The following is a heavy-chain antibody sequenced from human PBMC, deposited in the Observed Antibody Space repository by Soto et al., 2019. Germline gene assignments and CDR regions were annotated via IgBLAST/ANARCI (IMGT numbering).Heavy chain of an antibody. CDR1: GFTLSNYW. V-gene: IGHV3-7*03. J-gene: IGHJ4*02. Sequence: GGSLRLSFAASGFTLSNYWMTWVRQAPGKGLEWVSNINKDGSHKNYVYSVKGRFTIARDNGQNSLSLQINSLRVEDKAVYYCVRELGLAYWGQGALVTVSS. CDR2: INKDGSHK. D-gene: IGHD7-27*01. CDR3: VRELGLAY.